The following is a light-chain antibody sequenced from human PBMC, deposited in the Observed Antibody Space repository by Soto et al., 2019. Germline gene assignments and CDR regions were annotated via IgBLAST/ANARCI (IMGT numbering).Light chain of an antibody. CDR3: QQLESYPST. Sequence: DIQLTQTPSFLCASVGDSVTVTCRASQDIGNFLAWYQQKPGKVPKLLIYAASTLQSGVPSRFIGSGSGTEFTLTISSLQPEDFATYYCQQLESYPSTFGGGTKV. J-gene: IGKJ4*01. CDR1: QDIGNF. V-gene: IGKV1-27*01. CDR2: AAS.